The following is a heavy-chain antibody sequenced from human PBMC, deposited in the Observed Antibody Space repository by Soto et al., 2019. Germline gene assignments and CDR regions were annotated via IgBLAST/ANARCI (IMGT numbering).Heavy chain of an antibody. V-gene: IGHV1-69*13. D-gene: IGHD2-2*01. CDR1: GGTFSSYA. J-gene: IGHJ6*01. Sequence: SVKVSCKASGGTFSSYAISWVRQAPGQGLEWMGGIIPIFGTANYAQKFQGRVTITADESTSTAYMELSSLRSEATAVYYCARDRGAFCSSTTCYDRYYYCSGIDACGQGTTVTSPQ. CDR3: ARDRGAFCSSTTCYDRYYYCSGIDA. CDR2: IIPIFGTA.